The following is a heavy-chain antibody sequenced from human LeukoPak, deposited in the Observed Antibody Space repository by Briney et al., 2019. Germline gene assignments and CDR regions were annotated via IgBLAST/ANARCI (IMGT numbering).Heavy chain of an antibody. CDR2: IRYDGSNK. D-gene: IGHD6-13*01. CDR1: GFTFSSYG. V-gene: IGHV3-30*02. J-gene: IGHJ4*02. CDR3: AKDRRQQGYYFDY. Sequence: PGGSLRLSCAASGFTFSSYGMHWVRQAPGKGLEWVAFIRYDGSNKYYADSVKGRFTISRDNSKNTLYLQMNSLRAEDTAVYYCAKDRRQQGYYFDYWGQGTLVTVSS.